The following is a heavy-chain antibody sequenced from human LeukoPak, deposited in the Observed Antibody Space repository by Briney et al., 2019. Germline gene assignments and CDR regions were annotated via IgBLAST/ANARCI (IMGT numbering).Heavy chain of an antibody. Sequence: GRSLRASCAASGFSFSTYAMHWVRQSPGKGLEWVAVIWYDGSIKYYADSVEGRFTISRDNSKNTVYLQMNSLRVEDTAVYYCGRDWAGRRLMNRGQGTLVTVSS. CDR1: GFSFSTYA. D-gene: IGHD6-19*01. V-gene: IGHV3-33*01. J-gene: IGHJ4*02. CDR2: IWYDGSIK. CDR3: GRDWAGRRLMN.